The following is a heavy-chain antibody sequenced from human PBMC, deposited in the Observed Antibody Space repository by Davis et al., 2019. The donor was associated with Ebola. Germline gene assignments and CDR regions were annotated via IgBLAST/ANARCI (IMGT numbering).Heavy chain of an antibody. CDR1: GFTFSSYA. V-gene: IGHV3-7*01. Sequence: GESLKISCAASGFTFSSYAMSWVRQAPGKGLEWVANIKQDGSEKYYVDSVKGRFTISRDNSKNTLYLQMNSLRAEDTAVYYCARSSAPRNWGQGTLVTVSS. CDR3: ARSSAPRN. CDR2: IKQDGSEK. D-gene: IGHD6-19*01. J-gene: IGHJ4*02.